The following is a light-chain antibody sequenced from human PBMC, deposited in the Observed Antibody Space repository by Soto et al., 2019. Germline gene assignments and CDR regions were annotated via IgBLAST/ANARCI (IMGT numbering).Light chain of an antibody. V-gene: IGKV3-20*01. J-gene: IGKJ1*01. CDR3: QQYGSSSGT. CDR1: QSVSSSY. CDR2: GAS. Sequence: EIVLTQYPGTLSLSPGERATLSCRASQSVSSSYLAWYQQKPGQAPRLLIYGASSSATGIPDRFSGSGSGTDFTLTISRLDPEDFAVYYCQQYGSSSGTFGQGTKVEIK.